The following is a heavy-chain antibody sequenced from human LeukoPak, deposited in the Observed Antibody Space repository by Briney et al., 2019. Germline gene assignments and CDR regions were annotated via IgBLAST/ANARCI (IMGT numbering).Heavy chain of an antibody. J-gene: IGHJ4*02. CDR2: ITSSSSII. CDR3: ARYSYGSFDY. D-gene: IGHD5-18*01. Sequence: GGSLRLSCAASGFTFSSYTMNWVRQAPGKGLEWVSYITSSSSIISYADSVKGRFTISRGNARNSLYLQMNSLRDEDTAVYYCARYSYGSFDYWGQGTLVTVSS. CDR1: GFTFSSYT. V-gene: IGHV3-48*02.